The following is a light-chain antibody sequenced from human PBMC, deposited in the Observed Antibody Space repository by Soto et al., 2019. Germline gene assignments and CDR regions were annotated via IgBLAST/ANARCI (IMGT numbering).Light chain of an antibody. J-gene: IGLJ1*01. Sequence: QSALTQPASVSGSPGQSITISCTVSSSDVGGYNYVSWYQQHPDKAPKLMIYDVSNRPSGVSSRFSGSKSGNTASLTISGLQAEDEADYYCTSYTSSSTQVFGTGTKVTVL. CDR2: DVS. V-gene: IGLV2-14*03. CDR1: SSDVGGYNY. CDR3: TSYTSSSTQV.